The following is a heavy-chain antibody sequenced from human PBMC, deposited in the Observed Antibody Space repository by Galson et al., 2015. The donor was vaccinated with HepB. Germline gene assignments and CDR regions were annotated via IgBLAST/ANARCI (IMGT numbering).Heavy chain of an antibody. CDR1: GFTFSNAW. Sequence: SLRLSCAASGFTFSNAWMNWVRQAPGKGLEWVGRINSNTDGGTTAYAAPVKVRFTISRDDSKNTLYLQMNSLKTAGTAVYYCTTAPKRGIDYWVQGTLVTVSS. V-gene: IGHV3-15*07. D-gene: IGHD6-13*01. CDR3: TTAPKRGIDY. J-gene: IGHJ4*02. CDR2: INSNTDGGTT.